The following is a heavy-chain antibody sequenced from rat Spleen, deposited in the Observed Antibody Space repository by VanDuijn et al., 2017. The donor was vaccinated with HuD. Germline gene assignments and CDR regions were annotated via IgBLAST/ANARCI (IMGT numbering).Heavy chain of an antibody. CDR3: TRETGYNSYFDY. V-gene: IGHV5-27*01. CDR2: INTGGGNT. D-gene: IGHD4-1*01. CDR1: GFTFSNYA. Sequence: EVQLVESGGGLVQPGRSLKLSCAASGFTFSNYAMAWVRQTPTKGLEWVAYINTGGGNTYYRGSVRGRFTISRNNAKSTLYLQMYSLRSEDTATYYCTRETGYNSYFDYWGQGVMVTVSS. J-gene: IGHJ2*01.